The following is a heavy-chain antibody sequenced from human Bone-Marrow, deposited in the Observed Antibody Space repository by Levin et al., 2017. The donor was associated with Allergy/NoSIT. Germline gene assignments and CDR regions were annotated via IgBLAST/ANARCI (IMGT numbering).Heavy chain of an antibody. CDR2: IKSKSDDETR. D-gene: IGHD4-17*01. Sequence: NAGGSLRLSCAASGFTFSNAWMSWVRQGPGKGLEWVGRIKSKSDDETRDYAAPVKGRFTISRDDSKNTLYLQMNSLKTEDTAVYYCATDPLTLTPTEDYWGQGTLVTVSS. V-gene: IGHV3-15*01. CDR3: ATDPLTLTPTEDY. J-gene: IGHJ4*02. CDR1: GFTFSNAW.